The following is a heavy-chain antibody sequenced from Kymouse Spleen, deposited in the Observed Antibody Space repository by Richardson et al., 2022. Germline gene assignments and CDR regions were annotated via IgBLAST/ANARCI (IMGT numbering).Heavy chain of an antibody. V-gene: IGHV3-30*18. CDR1: GFTFSSYG. CDR3: AKERPPKGNFDY. J-gene: IGHJ4*02. Sequence: QVQLVESGGGVVQPGRSLRLSCAASGFTFSSYGMHWVRQAPGKGLEWVAVISYDGSNKYYADSVKGRFTISRDNSKNTLYLQMNSLRAEDTAVYYCAKERPPKGNFDYWGQGTLVTVSS. D-gene: IGHD3-10*01,IGHD3-16*02,IGHD7-27*02. CDR2: ISYDGSNK.